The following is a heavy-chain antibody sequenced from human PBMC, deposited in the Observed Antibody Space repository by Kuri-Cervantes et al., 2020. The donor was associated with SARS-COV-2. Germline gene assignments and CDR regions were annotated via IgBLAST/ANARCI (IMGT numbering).Heavy chain of an antibody. CDR3: ARDAGEHLVQFFMDV. D-gene: IGHD6-6*01. CDR2: ISYDGSNK. V-gene: IGHV3-30*03. Sequence: GGSLRLSCAASGFAFGGYGMHWVRQPPGKGLEWVAVISYDGSNKYYADSVKGRFTISRDNSKNTLYPQMNSLRAEDTAVYYCARDAGEHLVQFFMDVWGEGTTVTVSS. CDR1: GFAFGGYG. J-gene: IGHJ6*03.